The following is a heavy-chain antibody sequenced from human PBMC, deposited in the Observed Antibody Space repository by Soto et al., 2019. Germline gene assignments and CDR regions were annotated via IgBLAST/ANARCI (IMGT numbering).Heavy chain of an antibody. Sequence: QVHLVQSGSEVKTAGAAVQVSCKASGYTFSDYGVSWVRQAPGQGLEWMGWINVYSGTTNYLPKFQGRVTMTTDTSTSTLYMELRDLSAEDTAVYYCARGRGGYLSSSGHTHNYLDYWGQGTLVTVSS. CDR1: GYTFSDYG. CDR2: INVYSGTT. J-gene: IGHJ4*02. D-gene: IGHD3-22*01. V-gene: IGHV1-18*01. CDR3: ARGRGGYLSSSGHTHNYLDY.